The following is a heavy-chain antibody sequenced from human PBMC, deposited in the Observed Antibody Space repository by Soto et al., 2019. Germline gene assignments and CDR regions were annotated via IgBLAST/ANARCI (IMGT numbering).Heavy chain of an antibody. CDR1: GFTFNSYA. J-gene: IGHJ4*02. CDR3: AKYRSTSSGAEGFDF. CDR2: ISGSGDVT. V-gene: IGHV3-23*01. D-gene: IGHD6-13*01. Sequence: PGGSLRLSCAASGFTFNSYAMTWVRQAPGKGLEWVSSISGSGDVTFYAASVEGRFTISRDNSKITFFLQLNSLRADDTGVYYCAKYRSTSSGAEGFDFWGQGALVTVYS.